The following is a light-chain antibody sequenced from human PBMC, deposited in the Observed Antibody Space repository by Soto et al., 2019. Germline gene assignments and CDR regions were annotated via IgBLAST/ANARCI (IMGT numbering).Light chain of an antibody. V-gene: IGKV3-15*01. CDR3: QQYNNWPLG. Sequence: EIVMTQSPATLSVSQGERATLSCRASQSVSSNLAWYQQKPGQAPRLLIYGASTSATGIPARFRGSGSGTXXXXXXXSLQSEDFAVYYCQQYNNWPLGFGGGTKVEIK. CDR1: QSVSSN. CDR2: GAS. J-gene: IGKJ4*01.